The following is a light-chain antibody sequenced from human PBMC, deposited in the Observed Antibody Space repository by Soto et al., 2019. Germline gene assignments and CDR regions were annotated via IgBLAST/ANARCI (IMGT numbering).Light chain of an antibody. Sequence: SVLTQPASVSGSPGQSITISCTGTSISDHNHVPWYQHHPGKAPKLIIYEVTNRPSGVSNRFSGSKSGNTASLTISGLQAEDEADYYCSSYTTSGVFGTGTKVTV. CDR1: SISDHNH. V-gene: IGLV2-14*01. CDR3: SSYTTSGV. CDR2: EVT. J-gene: IGLJ1*01.